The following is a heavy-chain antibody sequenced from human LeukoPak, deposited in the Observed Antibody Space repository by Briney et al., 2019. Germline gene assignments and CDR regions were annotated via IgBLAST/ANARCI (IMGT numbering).Heavy chain of an antibody. D-gene: IGHD6-6*01. Sequence: SVKVSCKASGGTFSSYAISWVRQAPGQGLEWMGGTIPISGTANYAQKFQGRVTITADESTSTAYMELSSLRSEDTAVYYCASPRRIAARPLYYYYMDVWGKGTTVTVSS. CDR3: ASPRRIAARPLYYYYMDV. J-gene: IGHJ6*03. V-gene: IGHV1-69*13. CDR2: TIPISGTA. CDR1: GGTFSSYA.